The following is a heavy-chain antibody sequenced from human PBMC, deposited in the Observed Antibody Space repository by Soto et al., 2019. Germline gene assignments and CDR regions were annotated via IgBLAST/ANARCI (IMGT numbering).Heavy chain of an antibody. Sequence: GGSLRLSCAASGFTFSSYAMSWVRRAPGKGLEWVSTISGRGANTFYADSVKGRFTISRDNSKNTLYLQMNSLRAEDTAVYYCAKRPLSIITFDYWGQGTLVTVSS. V-gene: IGHV3-23*01. CDR1: GFTFSSYA. CDR3: AKRPLSIITFDY. CDR2: ISGRGANT. J-gene: IGHJ4*02. D-gene: IGHD3-16*01.